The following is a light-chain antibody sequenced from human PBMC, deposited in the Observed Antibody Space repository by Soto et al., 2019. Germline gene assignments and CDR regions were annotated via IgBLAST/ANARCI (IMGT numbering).Light chain of an antibody. CDR3: QHLNGYPGYI. V-gene: IGKV1-9*01. Sequence: DIQLTQSPSFLSASVGDRVTITCRASQVISSYLAWYQQKPGKAPKLLIYAASTLQSGVPSRFSGRGSGTEFTLTISSLQHEDLATYYCQHLNGYPGYIFGQGTKLEIK. CDR1: QVISSY. CDR2: AAS. J-gene: IGKJ2*01.